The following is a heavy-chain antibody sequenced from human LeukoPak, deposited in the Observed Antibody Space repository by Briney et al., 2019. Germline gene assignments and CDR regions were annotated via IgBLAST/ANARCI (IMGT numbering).Heavy chain of an antibody. D-gene: IGHD3-10*01. CDR3: AKVKGWYGEGYFDY. Sequence: GGPLRLSCAASGFAVSSNYMSWVRQAPGKGLEWVSVIYRDGRIYYGDSVKGRFTISRDISKNTLFLQMTSLTAEDTALYYCAKVKGWYGEGYFDYWGQGSLVTVSS. CDR2: IYRDGRI. CDR1: GFAVSSNY. J-gene: IGHJ4*02. V-gene: IGHV3-53*01.